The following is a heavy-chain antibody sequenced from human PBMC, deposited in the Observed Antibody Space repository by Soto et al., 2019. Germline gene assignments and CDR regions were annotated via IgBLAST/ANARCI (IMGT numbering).Heavy chain of an antibody. Sequence: QVQLQESGPGLVKPSQTLSLTCTVSGGFISSGDYYWSWIRQPPGKGLEWIGYLYYIWSAYSNPSLKGRVTISVDTSKNQFSLKLSAVTAADTAVYYCASSDSVWGSESIGYWCRATLLTFSA. CDR3: ASSDSVWGSESIGY. V-gene: IGHV4-30-4*01. D-gene: IGHD3-16*01. J-gene: IGHJ4*02. CDR2: LYYIWSA. CDR1: GGFISSGDYY.